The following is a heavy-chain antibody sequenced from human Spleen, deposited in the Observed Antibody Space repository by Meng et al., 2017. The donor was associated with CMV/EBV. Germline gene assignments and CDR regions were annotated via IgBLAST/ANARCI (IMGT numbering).Heavy chain of an antibody. V-gene: IGHV3-23*03. J-gene: IGHJ6*02. CDR1: GFTFSSYW. Sequence: GESLKISCAASGFTFSSYWMSWVRQAPGKGLEWVSLIFSGGSTSYYADSVKGRFTISRDNSKNTLYLQMNSLRAEDTAVYYCAKDGWVGVTTYYGMDDWGQGTTVTVSS. D-gene: IGHD1-26*01. CDR3: AKDGWVGVTTYYGMDD. CDR2: IFSGGSTS.